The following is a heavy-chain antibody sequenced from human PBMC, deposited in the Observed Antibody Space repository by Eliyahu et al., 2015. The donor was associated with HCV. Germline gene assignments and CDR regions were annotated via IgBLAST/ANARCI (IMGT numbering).Heavy chain of an antibody. D-gene: IGHD2/OR15-2a*01. Sequence: EVRLVQSGAEVKKPGESLKISCEGSGYTFTSYWIGWVRQINGKGLEWMGIIYPGDSDTRYSPSFQGQVTVSADKSINTAYLQWSSLKASDTAMYYCARRADTTDYWTIWGQGTLVTVSS. J-gene: IGHJ3*02. CDR1: GYTFTSYW. V-gene: IGHV5-51*01. CDR3: ARRADTTDYWTI. CDR2: IYPGDSDT.